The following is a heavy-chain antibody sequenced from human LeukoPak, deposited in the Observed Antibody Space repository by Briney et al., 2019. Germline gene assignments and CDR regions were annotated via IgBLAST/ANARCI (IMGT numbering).Heavy chain of an antibody. Sequence: GGSLRLSCAASGFTFSSYAMSWVRQAPGKGLEWVSAISGSGGSTYYADSVKGRFTISRDNSKNTLYLQMNSLRAEDTAVYYCARDPPSGYSSSWHAYYFDYWGQGTLVTVSS. J-gene: IGHJ4*02. CDR2: ISGSGGST. V-gene: IGHV3-23*01. CDR3: ARDPPSGYSSSWHAYYFDY. CDR1: GFTFSSYA. D-gene: IGHD6-13*01.